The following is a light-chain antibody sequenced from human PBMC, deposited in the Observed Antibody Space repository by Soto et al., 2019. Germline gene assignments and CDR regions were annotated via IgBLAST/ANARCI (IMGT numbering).Light chain of an antibody. V-gene: IGKV3D-20*02. J-gene: IGKJ4*01. CDR1: QGISSSY. CDR3: QHYNNWPLT. CDR2: GAS. Sequence: EIVMTQSPATLSVSPGEGATLSCRASQGISSSYLAWYQQRPGQAPRLLIYGASSRATGIPDRFSGSGSGTEFTLTISRLEPEDFAVYYCQHYNNWPLTLGGGTKVDIK.